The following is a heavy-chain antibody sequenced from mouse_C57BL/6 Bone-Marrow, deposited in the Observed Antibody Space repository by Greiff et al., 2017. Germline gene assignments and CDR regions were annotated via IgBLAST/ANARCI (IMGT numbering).Heavy chain of an antibody. D-gene: IGHD2-5*01. CDR3: ANYYSNYGYFWG. CDR2: IYPGSGNT. CDR1: GYSFTSYY. Sequence: VQLQQSGPELVKPGASVKISCKASGYSFTSYYIHWVKQRPGQGLEWIGWIYPGSGNTKYNEKFKGKATLTADTSSSTTYMPRSSLTSEDSAVYYCANYYSNYGYFWGCGTGATVSASA. J-gene: IGHJ1*03. V-gene: IGHV1-66*01.